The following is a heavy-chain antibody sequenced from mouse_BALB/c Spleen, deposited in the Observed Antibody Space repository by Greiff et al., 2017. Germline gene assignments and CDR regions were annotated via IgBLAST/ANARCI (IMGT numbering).Heavy chain of an antibody. CDR2: ISDGGSYT. CDR1: GFTFSDYY. V-gene: IGHV5-4*02. CDR3: ARVPIYYDYDVYAMDY. Sequence: EVHLVESGGGLVKPGGSLKLSCAASGFTFSDYYMYWVRQTPEKRLEWVATISDGGSYTYYPDSVKGRFTISRDNAKNNLYLQMSSLKSEDTAMYYCARVPIYYDYDVYAMDYWGQGTSVTVSS. D-gene: IGHD2-4*01. J-gene: IGHJ4*01.